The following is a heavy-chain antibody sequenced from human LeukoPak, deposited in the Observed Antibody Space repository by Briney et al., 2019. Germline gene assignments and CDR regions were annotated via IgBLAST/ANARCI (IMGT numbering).Heavy chain of an antibody. CDR2: IKQDGSEK. CDR3: ARGAPYSQSVLIDY. J-gene: IGHJ4*02. CDR1: GFTFSSYW. Sequence: GGSLRLSCAASGFTFSSYWMSWVRQAPGKGLEWVANIKQDGSEKYYVDSVKGRLTISRDNAKNSLYLQMNSLRAEDTAVYYCARGAPYSQSVLIDYWGQGTLVTVSS. D-gene: IGHD4-11*01. V-gene: IGHV3-7*01.